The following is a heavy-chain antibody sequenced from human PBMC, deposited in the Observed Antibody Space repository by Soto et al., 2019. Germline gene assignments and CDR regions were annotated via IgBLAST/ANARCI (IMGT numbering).Heavy chain of an antibody. J-gene: IGHJ4*02. CDR2: IKSQADG. Sequence: GGSLRLSFAASGFSFNNALMGWVRQAPGKGLEWVGRIKSQADGDYAAPVKGRFTISRDDSKNTLYLQMNSLKTEDTAFYYCTTRPSLAVPGRDYWGQGTLVTVSS. CDR1: GFSFNNAL. D-gene: IGHD6-19*01. V-gene: IGHV3-15*01. CDR3: TTRPSLAVPGRDY.